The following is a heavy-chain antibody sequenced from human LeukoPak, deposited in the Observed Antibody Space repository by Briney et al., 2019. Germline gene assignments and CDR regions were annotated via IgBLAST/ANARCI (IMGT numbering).Heavy chain of an antibody. CDR3: ARSRDVVVPAATLYYFDY. CDR1: GFTVSSNY. V-gene: IGHV3-53*01. CDR2: IYSGGST. Sequence: GGSLRLSCAASGFTVSSNYMSWVRQAPGKGLEWVSVIYSGGSTYCADSVKGRFTISRDNSKNTLYLQMNSLRAEDTAVYYCARSRDVVVPAATLYYFDYWGQGTLVTVSS. J-gene: IGHJ4*02. D-gene: IGHD2-2*01.